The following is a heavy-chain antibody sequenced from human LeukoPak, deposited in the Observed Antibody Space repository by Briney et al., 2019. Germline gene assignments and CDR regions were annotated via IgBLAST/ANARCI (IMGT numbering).Heavy chain of an antibody. J-gene: IGHJ3*02. V-gene: IGHV4-30-4*08. CDR3: ARATRGTDHNSPI. Sequence: PSETLSLTCTVSGGSISTTDHYWSWIRQPPGKGLQWIGYFYYSGGTYYNPSLKSRVTISVDMSKNQFSLKLTSVTAADTAVYYCARATRGTDHNSPIWGQGTMVTVSS. CDR1: GGSISTTDHY. D-gene: IGHD1-1*01. CDR2: FYYSGGT.